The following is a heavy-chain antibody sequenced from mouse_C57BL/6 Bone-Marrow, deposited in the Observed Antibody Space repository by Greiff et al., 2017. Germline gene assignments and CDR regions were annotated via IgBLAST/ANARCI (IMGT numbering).Heavy chain of an antibody. Sequence: VKLMESGAELAKPGASVKLSCKASGYTFTSYEIHWVKQRPGQGLDWIGYINPSSGYTKYNQKFKDKATLTADKSSSTAYMQLRSLTYEDSAVYYCARSYYDYDGKGYWGQGTTLTVSS. V-gene: IGHV1-7*01. CDR2: INPSSGYT. CDR3: ARSYYDYDGKGY. CDR1: GYTFTSYE. J-gene: IGHJ2*01. D-gene: IGHD2-4*01.